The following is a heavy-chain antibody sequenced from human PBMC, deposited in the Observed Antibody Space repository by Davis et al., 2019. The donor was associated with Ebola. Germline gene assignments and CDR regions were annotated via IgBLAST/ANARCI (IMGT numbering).Heavy chain of an antibody. V-gene: IGHV1-2*04. D-gene: IGHD4-11*01. CDR3: ARVGPYSNRRYGMDV. CDR1: GYTFTGYY. J-gene: IGHJ6*02. CDR2: INPNSGGT. Sequence: ASVKVSCKAYGYTFTGYYMHWVRQAPGQGLEWMGWINPNSGGTNYAQKFQGWVTMTRDTSISTAYMELSRLRSDDTAVYYCARVGPYSNRRYGMDVWGQGTTVTVSS.